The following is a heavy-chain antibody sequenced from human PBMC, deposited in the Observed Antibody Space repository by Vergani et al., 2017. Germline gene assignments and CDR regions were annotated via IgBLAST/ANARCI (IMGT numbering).Heavy chain of an antibody. Sequence: QVQLVESGGGVVQPGGSLRLSCAASGFTFSSYGMHWVRQAPGKGLEWVAVISYDGSNKYYADSVKGRFTISRDNSKNTLYLQMKSLRPEDTAVYYCAKEGGGYCSGGTCYPEYWGQGTLVIVSS. V-gene: IGHV3-30*18. J-gene: IGHJ4*02. CDR2: ISYDGSNK. CDR3: AKEGGGYCSGGTCYPEY. D-gene: IGHD2-15*01. CDR1: GFTFSSYG.